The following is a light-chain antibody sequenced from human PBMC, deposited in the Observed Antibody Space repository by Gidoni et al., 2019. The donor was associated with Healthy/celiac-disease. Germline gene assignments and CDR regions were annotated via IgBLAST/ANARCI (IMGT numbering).Light chain of an antibody. CDR1: QSISSY. Sequence: DIQMTQSPSSLSASVGDRVTITCRASQSISSYLNWYQQKPGKAPKLLIYAASSLQSGVPSRFSGSGSGTYFTLTISSLQPEDFATYYCQQSYSTSWTFGQWTKVEIK. CDR2: AAS. J-gene: IGKJ1*01. V-gene: IGKV1-39*01. CDR3: QQSYSTSWT.